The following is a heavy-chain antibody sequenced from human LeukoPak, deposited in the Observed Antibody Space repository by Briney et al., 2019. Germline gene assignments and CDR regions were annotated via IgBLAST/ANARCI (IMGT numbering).Heavy chain of an antibody. CDR1: GFTFSSYD. CDR3: AKSSTYSSGLYFDY. Sequence: GGSLRLSCAASGFTFSSYDMSWVRQAPGKGLEWVSAISGSGGSTYYADSVKGRFTISRDNSKNTLYLQMNSLRAEDTAVYYCAKSSTYSSGLYFDYWGQGTLVTVSS. V-gene: IGHV3-23*01. CDR2: ISGSGGST. D-gene: IGHD6-19*01. J-gene: IGHJ4*02.